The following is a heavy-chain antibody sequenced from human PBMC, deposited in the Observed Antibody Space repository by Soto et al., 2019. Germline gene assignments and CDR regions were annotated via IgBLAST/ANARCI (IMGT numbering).Heavy chain of an antibody. J-gene: IGHJ5*02. V-gene: IGHV4-34*01. CDR1: GGSFSGYY. CDR2: INHSGST. D-gene: IGHD2-8*01. Sequence: SETLSLTCAVYGGSFSGYYWSWIRQPPGKGLEWIGEINHSGSTNYNPSLKSRVTISVDTSKNQFSLKLSSVTAADTAVYYCARGLLDLLMVYVGWFDPWGQGTLVTVSS. CDR3: ARGLLDLLMVYVGWFDP.